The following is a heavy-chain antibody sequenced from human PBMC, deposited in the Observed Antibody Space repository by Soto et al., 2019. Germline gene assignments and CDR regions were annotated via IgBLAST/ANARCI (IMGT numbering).Heavy chain of an antibody. CDR1: GFTFATSS. Sequence: PGGSLRLSCATSGFTFATSSMNWVRQAPGKGLEWVSAISGSGGSTYYADSVKGRFTISRDNSKNTLYLQMNSLRAEDTAVYYCAKNYYDSSGYYYALEYFQHWGQGTLVTVSS. V-gene: IGHV3-23*01. J-gene: IGHJ1*01. CDR3: AKNYYDSSGYYYALEYFQH. D-gene: IGHD3-22*01. CDR2: ISGSGGST.